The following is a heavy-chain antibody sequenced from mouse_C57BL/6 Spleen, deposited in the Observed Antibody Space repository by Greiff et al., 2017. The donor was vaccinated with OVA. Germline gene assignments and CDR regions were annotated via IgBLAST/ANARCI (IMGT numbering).Heavy chain of an antibody. J-gene: IGHJ2*01. CDR1: GYTFTSYW. D-gene: IGHD2-5*01. CDR3: ATGSNYGSDY. V-gene: IGHV1-59*01. CDR2: IDPSDSYT. Sequence: QVQLQQPGAELVRPGTSVKLSCKASGYTFTSYWMHWVKQRPGQGLEWIGVIDPSDSYTNYNQKFKGKATLTVDTSSSTAYMQLSSLTSEDSAVYYCATGSNYGSDYWGQGTTLTVSS.